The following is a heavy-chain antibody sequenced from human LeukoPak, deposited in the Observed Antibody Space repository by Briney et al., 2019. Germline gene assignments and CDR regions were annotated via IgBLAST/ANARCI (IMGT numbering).Heavy chain of an antibody. V-gene: IGHV3-48*02. Sequence: AGGSLRLSCAASGFTFSTSNMNWVRQAPGKGLEWLSYISSGGSTRHYAHSVEGRFTISRDNAKNSLYLQMNSLRDDDTAVYYSSNRSNYFFSAWGQGTLVTVSS. D-gene: IGHD2/OR15-2a*01. CDR3: SNRSNYFFSA. CDR1: GFTFSTSN. CDR2: ISSGGSTR. J-gene: IGHJ5*02.